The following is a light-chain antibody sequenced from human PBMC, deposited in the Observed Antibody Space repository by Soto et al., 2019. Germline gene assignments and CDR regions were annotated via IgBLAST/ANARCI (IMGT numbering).Light chain of an antibody. CDR1: QGISNY. CDR3: QKYDSAPWT. V-gene: IGKV1-27*01. CDR2: AAS. J-gene: IGKJ1*01. Sequence: DIQMTQSPSSLSASVRDRVTITCRASQGISNYLAWYQQKPGKVPKLLIYAASTLQSGVPSRFSGSGYGKDFTVTIRSLQPEDVATYHCQKYDSAPWTFVQGTKVEIK.